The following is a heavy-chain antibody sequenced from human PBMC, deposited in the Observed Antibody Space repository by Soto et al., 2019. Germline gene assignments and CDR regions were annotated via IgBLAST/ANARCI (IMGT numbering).Heavy chain of an antibody. J-gene: IGHJ4*02. D-gene: IGHD2-15*01. CDR2: INPSGST. Sequence: QVQLVQSGAEVKKPGASVKVSCKASGYTFTSYYMHWVRQAPGQGLEWMGIINPSGSTTYAQKFQVSVPITRDTSTSPVYRELSSLRSDDTAVYYCARVYCSGGSGYGLDYGGQGTLVTVAS. V-gene: IGHV1-46*01. CDR1: GYTFTSYY. CDR3: ARVYCSGGSGYGLDY.